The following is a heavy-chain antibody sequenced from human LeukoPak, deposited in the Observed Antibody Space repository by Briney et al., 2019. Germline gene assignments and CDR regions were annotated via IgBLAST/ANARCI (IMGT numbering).Heavy chain of an antibody. CDR1: GGSFSGYY. D-gene: IGHD3-16*02. CDR2: INHGGST. CDR3: ARRISDYVWGSYRYRPYYFDY. J-gene: IGHJ4*02. V-gene: IGHV4-34*01. Sequence: SETLSLTCAVYGGSFSGYYWSWIRQPPGKGLEWIGEINHGGSTNYNPSLKSRVTISVDTSKNQFSLKLSSVTAADTAVYYCARRISDYVWGSYRYRPYYFDYWGQGTLVTVSS.